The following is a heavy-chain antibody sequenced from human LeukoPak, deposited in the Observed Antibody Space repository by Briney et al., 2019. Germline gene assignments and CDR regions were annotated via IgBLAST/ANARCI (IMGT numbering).Heavy chain of an antibody. V-gene: IGHV3-53*01. J-gene: IGHJ3*02. CDR1: GFTVSSNY. CDR2: IYSGGST. D-gene: IGHD3-10*01. Sequence: GGSLRLSCAASGFTVSSNYMSWVRQARGKGRAWVSVIYSGGSTYYADSVKGRFTISRDNSKNTLYLQMNSLRAEDTAVYYCVRGIMGRGDRTAFDIWGQGTMVTVSS. CDR3: VRGIMGRGDRTAFDI.